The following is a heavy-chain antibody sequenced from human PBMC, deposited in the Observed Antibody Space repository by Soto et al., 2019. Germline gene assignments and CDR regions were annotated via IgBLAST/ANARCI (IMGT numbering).Heavy chain of an antibody. D-gene: IGHD3-10*01. Sequence: SVKVSCKASGGTFSSYAISWVRQAPGQGLEWMGGIIPIFGTANYAQKFQGRVTITADESTSTAYMELSSLRSEDTAVYYCARGREYYGTTLGWGQGTLVTVSS. J-gene: IGHJ4*02. CDR2: IIPIFGTA. CDR1: GGTFSSYA. V-gene: IGHV1-69*13. CDR3: ARGREYYGTTLG.